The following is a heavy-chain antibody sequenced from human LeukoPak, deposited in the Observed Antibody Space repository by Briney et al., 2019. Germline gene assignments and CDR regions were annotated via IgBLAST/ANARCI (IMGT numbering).Heavy chain of an antibody. CDR1: GFTFSSYG. J-gene: IGHJ4*02. CDR3: ATLGYCSSTSCYAFDY. CDR2: ISYDGSNK. V-gene: IGHV3-30*03. Sequence: GGSLRLSCAASGFTFSSYGMHWVRQAPGKGLEWVAVISYDGSNKYYADSVKGRFTISRDNSKNTLYLQMNSLRAEDTAVYYCATLGYCSSTSCYAFDYWGQGTLVTVSS. D-gene: IGHD2-2*01.